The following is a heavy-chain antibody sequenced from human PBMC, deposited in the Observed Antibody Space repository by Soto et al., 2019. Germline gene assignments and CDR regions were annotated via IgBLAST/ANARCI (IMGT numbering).Heavy chain of an antibody. J-gene: IGHJ4*02. V-gene: IGHV3-48*02. CDR1: GFTFSSYS. CDR3: ARRYASGSYFPDY. CDR2: ISSGSTTI. Sequence: GGSLRLSCAASGFTFSSYSMNWVRQAPGKGLEWISYISSGSTTIYYADSVKGRFTISRDNAENSLYLQMNSLRDEDTAVYYCARRYASGSYFPDYWGRGTLVTVSS. D-gene: IGHD3-10*01.